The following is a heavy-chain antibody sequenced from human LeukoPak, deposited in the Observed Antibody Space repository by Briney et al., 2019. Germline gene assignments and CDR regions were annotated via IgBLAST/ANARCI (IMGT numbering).Heavy chain of an antibody. CDR2: ITSSSNTV. Sequence: GGSLRLSCAASGLTFXNYNMFWARQAPGKGLEWVSYITSSSNTVHYADSVKGRFTLSRDNAKSSLYLQMNSLRAEDTAIYYRARLLSGWYLADYWGQGTLVTVSS. V-gene: IGHV3-48*01. J-gene: IGHJ4*02. D-gene: IGHD6-19*01. CDR1: GLTFXNYN. CDR3: ARLLSGWYLADY.